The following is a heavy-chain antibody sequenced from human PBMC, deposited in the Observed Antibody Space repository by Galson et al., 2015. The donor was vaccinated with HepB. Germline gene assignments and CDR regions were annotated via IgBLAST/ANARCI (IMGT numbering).Heavy chain of an antibody. CDR2: IYWDDDK. CDR1: GFSLSTSGVG. V-gene: IGHV2-5*02. J-gene: IGHJ4*02. Sequence: PALVKPPQTLTLTCTFSGFSLSTSGVGVGWIRQPPGKALEWLALIYWDDDKRYSPSLKSRLTITKDTSKNQVVLTMTNMDPVDTATYYCAHSFLLGGLRGVGDYFDYWGQGTLVTVSS. CDR3: AHSFLLGGLRGVGDYFDY. D-gene: IGHD3-10*01.